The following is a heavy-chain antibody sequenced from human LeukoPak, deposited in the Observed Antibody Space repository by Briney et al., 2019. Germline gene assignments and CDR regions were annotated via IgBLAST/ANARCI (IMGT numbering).Heavy chain of an antibody. Sequence: PGGSLRLSCAASGFTFSSYSMNWVRQAPGKGLEWVSSISSSSSYIYYADSVKGRFTISRDSAKNSLYLQMNSLRAEDTAVYYCARDGGGWSSFDYWGQGTLVTVSS. CDR1: GFTFSSYS. J-gene: IGHJ4*02. CDR2: ISSSSSYI. CDR3: ARDGGGWSSFDY. D-gene: IGHD6-19*01. V-gene: IGHV3-21*01.